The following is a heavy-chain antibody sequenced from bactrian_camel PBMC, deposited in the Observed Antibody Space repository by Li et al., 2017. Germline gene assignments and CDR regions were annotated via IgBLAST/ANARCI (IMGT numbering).Heavy chain of an antibody. D-gene: IGHD3*01. CDR3: AADYGPVMTSIQALGEMSAASFAS. CDR2: INTRDNI. J-gene: IGHJ6*01. Sequence: VQLVESGGGLVQPGGSLRLSCAASGFTFSNYAMTWVRQAPGKGLEWVSGINTRDNIYYIDSVKGRFTISQDDAKSTIYLQMDSLKPEDTAMYYCAADYGPVMTSIQALGEMSAASFASLGQGTQVTVS. V-gene: IGHV3S31*01. CDR1: GFTFSNYA.